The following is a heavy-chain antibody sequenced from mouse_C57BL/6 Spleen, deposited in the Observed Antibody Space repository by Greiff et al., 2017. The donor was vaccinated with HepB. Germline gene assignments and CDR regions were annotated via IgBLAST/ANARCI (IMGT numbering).Heavy chain of an antibody. Sequence: QVQLQQSGPELVKPGASVKISCKASGYAFSSSWMNWVKQRPGKGLEWIGRIFPGDGDTNYNGKFKGKATLTADKSSSTAYMHLSSLTSEDSAVYCCARWGFQGYWGQGTTLTVSS. CDR2: IFPGDGDT. J-gene: IGHJ2*01. V-gene: IGHV1-82*01. CDR1: GYAFSSSW. CDR3: ARWGFQGY.